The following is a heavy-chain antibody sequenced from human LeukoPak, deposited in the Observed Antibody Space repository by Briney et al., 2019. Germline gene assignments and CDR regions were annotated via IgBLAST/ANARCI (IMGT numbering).Heavy chain of an antibody. Sequence: GGSLRLSSIASGFDFNNYNLNWVRQAQGKGLEWVSSINWDGITTAYADSVKGRFTISRDNAKNSLYLQMNSVRAEDTALYYCARGGRDSNWFDSWGQGTLVTVSS. J-gene: IGHJ5*01. CDR3: ARGGRDSNWFDS. CDR2: INWDGITT. CDR1: GFDFNNYN. D-gene: IGHD1-26*01. V-gene: IGHV3-20*03.